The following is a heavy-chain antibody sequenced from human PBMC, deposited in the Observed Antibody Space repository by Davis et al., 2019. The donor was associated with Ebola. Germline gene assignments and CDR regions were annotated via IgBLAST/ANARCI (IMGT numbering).Heavy chain of an antibody. V-gene: IGHV1-2*06. CDR1: GYTFTGYY. Sequence: ASVKVSCKASGYTFTGYYMHWVRQAPGQGLEWMGRINPNSGGTNYAQKFQGRVTMTTDTSTSTAYMELRSLRSDDTAVYYCARSPLGVAVKNWFDPWGQGTLVTVSS. CDR3: ARSPLGVAVKNWFDP. D-gene: IGHD2-15*01. CDR2: INPNSGGT. J-gene: IGHJ5*02.